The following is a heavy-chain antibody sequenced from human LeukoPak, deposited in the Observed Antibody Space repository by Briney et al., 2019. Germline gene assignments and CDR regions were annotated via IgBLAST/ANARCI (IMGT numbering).Heavy chain of an antibody. CDR2: IYYSGGT. J-gene: IGHJ4*02. Sequence: PSETLSLTCTVSGGSISSYYWSWIRQPPGKGLEWIGYIYYSGGTNYNPSLKSRVTISVDTSKNQFSLKLSSVTAADTAVYYCARGTGYFDYWGQGTLVTVSS. V-gene: IGHV4-59*01. D-gene: IGHD1-14*01. CDR3: ARGTGYFDY. CDR1: GGSISSYY.